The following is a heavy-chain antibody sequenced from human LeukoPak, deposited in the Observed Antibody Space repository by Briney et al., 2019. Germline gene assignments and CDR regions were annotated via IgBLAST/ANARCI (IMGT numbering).Heavy chain of an antibody. CDR3: ARHAFFDSTGYYYYFDY. D-gene: IGHD3-22*01. J-gene: IGHJ4*02. Sequence: PSETLSLTCAVYGGSFSGYYWSWIRQPPGKGLEWIGSIYHSGSTYYNPSLKSRVTLSMDTSKNQFSLKLSSATAADTAAYYCARHAFFDSTGYYYYFDYWGQGSLVTVSS. CDR1: GGSFSGYY. V-gene: IGHV4-34*01. CDR2: IYHSGST.